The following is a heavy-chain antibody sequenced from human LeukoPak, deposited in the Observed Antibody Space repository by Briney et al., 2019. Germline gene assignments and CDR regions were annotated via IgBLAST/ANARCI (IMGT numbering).Heavy chain of an antibody. J-gene: IGHJ4*02. Sequence: EASVKVSCKTSGYPVTNSYMHWVRQAPGQGLEWMGIINPDSGSTNYAQKFQGRVAMTRDMSTSTIYMELSSLRSEDTAVYYCARAGGYCSSSTCYLAYYFDYWGQGTLVTVSS. CDR2: INPDSGST. D-gene: IGHD2-2*01. CDR3: ARAGGYCSSSTCYLAYYFDY. V-gene: IGHV1-46*01. CDR1: GYPVTNSY.